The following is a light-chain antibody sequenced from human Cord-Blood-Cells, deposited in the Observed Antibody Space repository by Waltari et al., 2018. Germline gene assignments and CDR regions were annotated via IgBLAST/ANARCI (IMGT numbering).Light chain of an antibody. CDR2: AAS. J-gene: IGKJ5*01. Sequence: DIQLTQSPSFLSASVGDRVTITCRASQGISSYLARYQQKPGKAPKLLIYAASTLQSGVPSRFSVSVSGTEFTLTLSSLQPEDFATYYCQQLNSYPITCGQGTRLEIK. V-gene: IGKV1-9*01. CDR1: QGISSY. CDR3: QQLNSYPIT.